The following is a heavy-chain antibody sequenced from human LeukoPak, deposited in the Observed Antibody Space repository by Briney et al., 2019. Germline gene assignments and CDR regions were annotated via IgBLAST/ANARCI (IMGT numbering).Heavy chain of an antibody. CDR1: GFIFSSYA. J-gene: IGHJ6*03. CDR2: ITSAGGYT. Sequence: GGSLRLSCAASGFIFSSYAMNWVRQAPGKGLAWVASITSAGGYTYYADSVKGRFTISRDNAQNSLFLQMNNLRAEDTAVYFCATSGGFVLPNAITGNWYMDVWGRGASVTVSS. D-gene: IGHD2-2*01. CDR3: ATSGGFVLPNAITGNWYMDV. V-gene: IGHV3-21*01.